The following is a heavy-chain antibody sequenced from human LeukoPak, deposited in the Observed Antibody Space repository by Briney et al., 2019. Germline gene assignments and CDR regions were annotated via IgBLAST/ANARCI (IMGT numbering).Heavy chain of an antibody. Sequence: ASVKVSCKASGYTFTGYYMHWVRQAPGQGLEWMGWINPNSGGTNYAQKFQGRVTMTRDTSISTAYMELGRLRSDDTAVYYCARGEHYYYDSSGYSDYWGQGTLVTVSS. V-gene: IGHV1-2*02. CDR1: GYTFTGYY. CDR2: INPNSGGT. CDR3: ARGEHYYYDSSGYSDY. D-gene: IGHD3-22*01. J-gene: IGHJ4*02.